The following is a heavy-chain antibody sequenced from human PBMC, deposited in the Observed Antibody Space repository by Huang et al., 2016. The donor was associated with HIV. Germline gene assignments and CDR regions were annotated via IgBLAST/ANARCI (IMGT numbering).Heavy chain of an antibody. J-gene: IGHJ5*02. CDR2: INPTTGAT. CDR3: ARGVGANKGVLIDYFDP. D-gene: IGHD1-26*01. Sequence: QVQLVQSGAEVKKPGASVKVSCKASGYTFGAYYMHWVRLAPGQGLVWMGKINPTTGATIYAQNFQGRVTRTRDTSTRMAYMELSSLRFDDTAMYYCARGVGANKGVLIDYFDPWGQGTLVTVSS. V-gene: IGHV1-46*03. CDR1: GYTFGAYY.